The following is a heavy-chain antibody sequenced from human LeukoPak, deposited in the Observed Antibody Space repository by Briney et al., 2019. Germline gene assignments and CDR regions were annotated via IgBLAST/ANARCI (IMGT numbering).Heavy chain of an antibody. CDR3: ARGGPPGYYYDYYMDV. CDR1: GGSISSYY. CDR2: IYDSGST. J-gene: IGHJ6*03. V-gene: IGHV4-59*01. Sequence: TSETLSLTCTVSGGSISSYYWSWIRQPPGKGLEWIGFIYDSGSTNYNPSLKSRVTISVDTSKNQFSLEMSSVTAADTAVYFCARGGPPGYYYDYYMDVWGKGTTVTISS.